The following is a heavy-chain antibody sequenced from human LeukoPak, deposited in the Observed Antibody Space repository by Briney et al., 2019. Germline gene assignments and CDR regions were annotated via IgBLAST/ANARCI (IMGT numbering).Heavy chain of an antibody. V-gene: IGHV1-46*01. Sequence: ASVKVSCKASGITITSYYIHWVRQALGRGLEWMGKINPSGTITTYAPKYQGRVTVTKDTSTNTVYMELSSLRSDDTAVYYCALIAPPHNWGQGTLVTVSS. CDR2: INPSGTIT. CDR1: GITITSYY. D-gene: IGHD6-13*01. J-gene: IGHJ4*02. CDR3: ALIAPPHN.